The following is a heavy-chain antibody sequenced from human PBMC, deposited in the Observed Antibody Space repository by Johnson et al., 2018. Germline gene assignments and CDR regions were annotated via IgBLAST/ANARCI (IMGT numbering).Heavy chain of an antibody. J-gene: IGHJ4*01. V-gene: IGHV4-59*01. CDR1: GGSIGSFY. CDR3: ARGSVILGRDY. Sequence: QVQLPESAPGLVKPSETLSLTCTVSGGSIGSFYWNWVRPSPGKGLEWIGYIYSSGNTKYTPSLQSRVTISVDTSKNQFSLKLSSVTAADTAVYYCARGSVILGRDYWGHGTLVTVSS. D-gene: IGHD2-21*01. CDR2: IYSSGNT.